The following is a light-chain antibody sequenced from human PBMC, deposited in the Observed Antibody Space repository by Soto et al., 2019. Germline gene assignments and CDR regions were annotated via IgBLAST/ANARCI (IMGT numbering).Light chain of an antibody. CDR1: SGHSSYA. Sequence: QPVLTQSPSASASLGASVKLTCTLSSGHSSYAIAWHQQQPEKGPRYLMKLNSDGSHSKGDGIPDRFSGSSSGAERYLTISSLQSEDGADYYCQTWGTGIVVFGGGTKVTVL. V-gene: IGLV4-69*01. CDR3: QTWGTGIVV. J-gene: IGLJ2*01. CDR2: LNSDGSH.